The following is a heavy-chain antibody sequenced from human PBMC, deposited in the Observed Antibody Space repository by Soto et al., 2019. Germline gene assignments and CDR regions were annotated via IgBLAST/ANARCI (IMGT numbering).Heavy chain of an antibody. CDR2: ISWNSGSI. CDR1: GFTFDDYA. V-gene: IGHV3-9*01. CDR3: AKILRMATDAFDI. Sequence: GGSLRLSCAASGFTFDDYAMHWVRQAPGKGLEWVSGISWNSGSIGYADSVKGRFTISRDNAKNSLYLQMNSLRAEDTALYYCAKILRMATDAFDICGQGTVVTVSS. J-gene: IGHJ3*02. D-gene: IGHD2-8*01.